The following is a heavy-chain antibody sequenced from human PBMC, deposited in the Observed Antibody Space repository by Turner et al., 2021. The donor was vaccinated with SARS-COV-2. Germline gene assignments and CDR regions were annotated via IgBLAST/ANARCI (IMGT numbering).Heavy chain of an antibody. J-gene: IGHJ6*02. CDR2: SKRKTEGRKT. V-gene: IGHV3-15*02. CDR3: TTDIGAITMVGVATRDGMDV. Sequence: VQLVEPGGSLVKLGGSLILSCASSGFTFSTAGMSWVRQGTGKGLEWVGQSKRKTEGRKTDYAATVKGRFTKSRDDSKNTMYLQMNSLKTEDTDVYYCTTDIGAITMVGVATRDGMDVWGQGTTVTVSS. D-gene: IGHD3-3*01. CDR1: GFTFSTAG.